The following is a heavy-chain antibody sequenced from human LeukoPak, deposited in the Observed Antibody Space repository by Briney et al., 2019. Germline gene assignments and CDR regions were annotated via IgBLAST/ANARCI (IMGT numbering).Heavy chain of an antibody. Sequence: GGSLRLSCAASGFTFSNYAMSWVRQAPGKGLEWVSTISGGGGDTYYADSVKGRFTISRDNAKNSLYLQMNSLRAEDTAVYYCAKDMGRITIFGVVNPFDYWGQGTLVTVSS. CDR3: AKDMGRITIFGVVNPFDY. J-gene: IGHJ4*02. CDR1: GFTFSNYA. D-gene: IGHD3-3*01. V-gene: IGHV3-23*01. CDR2: ISGGGGDT.